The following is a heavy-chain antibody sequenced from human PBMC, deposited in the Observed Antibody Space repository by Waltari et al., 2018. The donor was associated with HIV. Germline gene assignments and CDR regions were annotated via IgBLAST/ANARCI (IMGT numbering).Heavy chain of an antibody. J-gene: IGHJ4*02. D-gene: IGHD5-12*01. CDR1: GTILSAFP. CDR3: ARPRYSGYDYPTYFDS. Sequence: QVQLVESGGGLVKPGGSLRLTCAASGTILSAFPSSWIRQPPGKGLEWVSYSNTGGSNSHYSDSVKGRFTISRDNAKNALYLQMDNLRGEDTAVYYCARPRYSGYDYPTYFDSWGQGNLVTVSS. V-gene: IGHV3-11*01. CDR2: SNTGGSNS.